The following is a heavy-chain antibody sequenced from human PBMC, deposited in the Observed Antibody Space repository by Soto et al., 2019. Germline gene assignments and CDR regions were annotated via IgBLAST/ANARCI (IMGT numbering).Heavy chain of an antibody. CDR3: ARDVCSLVPAAMGWFDP. J-gene: IGHJ5*02. V-gene: IGHV4-31*03. D-gene: IGHD2-2*01. CDR2: IYYSGST. CDR1: GGSISSGGYY. Sequence: PSETLSLTCTVSGGSISSGGYYWSWIRQHPGKGLEWIGYIYYSGSTYYNPSLKSRVTISVDTSKNQFSLKLSSVTAADTAVYYCARDVCSLVPAAMGWFDPWGQRTLVTVSS.